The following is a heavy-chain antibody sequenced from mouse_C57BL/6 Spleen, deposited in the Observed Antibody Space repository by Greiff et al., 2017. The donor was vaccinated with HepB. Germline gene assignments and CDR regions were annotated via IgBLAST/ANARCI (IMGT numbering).Heavy chain of an antibody. V-gene: IGHV14-4*01. CDR2: IDPENGDT. Sequence: VQLQQSGAELVRPGASVKLSCTASGFNIKDDYMHWVEQRPEQGLEWIGWIDPENGDTEYASKFQGKATITADPSSNTAYLQLSSLTSEDTAVYYCTTGYYFDYWGQGTTLTVSS. J-gene: IGHJ2*01. CDR1: GFNIKDDY. CDR3: TTGYYFDY.